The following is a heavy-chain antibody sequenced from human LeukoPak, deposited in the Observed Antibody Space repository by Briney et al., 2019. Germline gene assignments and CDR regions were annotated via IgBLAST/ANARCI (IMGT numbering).Heavy chain of an antibody. V-gene: IGHV4-4*02. Sequence: SGTLSLTCAVSGGSISSSNWWSWVRQPPGKGLEWIGEIYHSGSTNYSPSLKSRVTISVDTSKNEFSLKLTSVTAADTAVYYCAREANYYGSGSYFEGTFDYWGQGSLVTVSS. CDR1: GGSISSSNW. CDR2: IYHSGST. D-gene: IGHD3-10*01. J-gene: IGHJ4*02. CDR3: AREANYYGSGSYFEGTFDY.